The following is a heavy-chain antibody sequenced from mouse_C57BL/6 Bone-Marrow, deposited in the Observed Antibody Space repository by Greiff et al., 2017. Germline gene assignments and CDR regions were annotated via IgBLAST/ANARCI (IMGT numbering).Heavy chain of an antibody. V-gene: IGHV1-55*01. Sequence: QVQLQQPGAELVKPGASVKMSCKASGYTFTSYWITWVKQRPGQGLEWIGDIYPGSGSTNYNETFKSKATLTVDTSSSTAYMQLSSLTYEDSAVYYCAIPNFNYYSSSYLDYWGQGTTLTVSS. J-gene: IGHJ2*01. CDR3: AIPNFNYYSSSYLDY. D-gene: IGHD1-1*01. CDR1: GYTFTSYW. CDR2: IYPGSGST.